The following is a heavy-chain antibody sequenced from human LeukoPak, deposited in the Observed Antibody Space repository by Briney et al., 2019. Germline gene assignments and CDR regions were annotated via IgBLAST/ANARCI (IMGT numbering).Heavy chain of an antibody. CDR3: ARGRDLDCSSTSCSMFDY. CDR2: INPNSGGT. V-gene: IGHV1-2*02. D-gene: IGHD2-2*01. Sequence: ASVKVSCKASGYTFTSYYMHWVRQAPGQGLEWMGWINPNSGGTNYAQKFQGRVTMTRDTSINTAYMELSRLTSDDTAVYYCARGRDLDCSSTSCSMFDYWGQGTLVTVSS. CDR1: GYTFTSYY. J-gene: IGHJ4*02.